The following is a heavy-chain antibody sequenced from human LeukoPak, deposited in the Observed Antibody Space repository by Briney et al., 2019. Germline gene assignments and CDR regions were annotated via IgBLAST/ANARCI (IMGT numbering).Heavy chain of an antibody. CDR2: TYYRSKLYN. V-gene: IGHV6-1*01. CDR1: GDSVSSNSVA. J-gene: IGHJ3*02. Sequence: SQTLSLTCAISGDSVSSNSVAWNWIRQSPSRGLEWLGRTYYRSKLYNDYAVSVKSRITINPDTSKNQFSLHLNSVTPEDTAVYYCVRDSDADRDAFDIWGQGTMVTVSS. CDR3: VRDSDADRDAFDI.